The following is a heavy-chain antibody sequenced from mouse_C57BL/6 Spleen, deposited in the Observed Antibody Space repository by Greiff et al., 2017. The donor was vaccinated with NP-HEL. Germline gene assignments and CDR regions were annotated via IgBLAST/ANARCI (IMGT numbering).Heavy chain of an antibody. D-gene: IGHD2-4*01. Sequence: QVQLQQSGAELVRPGTSVKVSCKASGYAFTNYLIEWVKQRPGQGLEWIGVINPGSGGTNYNEKFKGKATLTADKSSSTAYMQLSSLTSEDSAVYFCARSDYGFDYWGQGTTLTVSS. V-gene: IGHV1-54*01. CDR3: ARSDYGFDY. J-gene: IGHJ2*01. CDR2: INPGSGGT. CDR1: GYAFTNYL.